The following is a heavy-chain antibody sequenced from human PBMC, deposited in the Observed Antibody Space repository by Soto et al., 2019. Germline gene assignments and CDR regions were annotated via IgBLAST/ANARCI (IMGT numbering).Heavy chain of an antibody. D-gene: IGHD6-13*01. CDR1: GFTFSTYS. CDR2: ISSSSTI. CDR3: ARFSISWYDAFDI. Sequence: GGSLRLSCAASGFTFSTYSMNWVRQAPGKGLEWVSSISSSSTIYYADSVKGRFTISRDNVQNSLYLQMNSLRAEDTAVYYCARFSISWYDAFDIWGQGTMVTVSS. V-gene: IGHV3-48*01. J-gene: IGHJ3*02.